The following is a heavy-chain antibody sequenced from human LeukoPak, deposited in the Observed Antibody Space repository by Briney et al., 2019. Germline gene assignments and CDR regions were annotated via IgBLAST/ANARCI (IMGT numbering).Heavy chain of an antibody. V-gene: IGHV3-23*01. D-gene: IGHD3-16*02. J-gene: IGHJ3*02. Sequence: PGGSLRLSCAASGFTFSSYAMSWVRQAPGKGLEWVSAISGSGGSTYYADSVKGRFTIYRDNSKNTLYLQMNSLRDEDTAVYYCAKDHEIYVWGSYRPHDALDIWGQGTMVTVSS. CDR1: GFTFSSYA. CDR2: ISGSGGST. CDR3: AKDHEIYVWGSYRPHDALDI.